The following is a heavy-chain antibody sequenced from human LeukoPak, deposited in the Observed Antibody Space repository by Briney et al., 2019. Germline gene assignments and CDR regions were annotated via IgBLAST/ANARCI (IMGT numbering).Heavy chain of an antibody. V-gene: IGHV1-2*02. Sequence: ASVKVSCKASGYTFTGYYMHWVRQAPGQGLEWMGWINPNSGGTNYAQKFQGRVTMIRDTSISTAYMELSRLRSDDTAVYYCAIDIYDFWSGYPLDYWGQGTLVTVSS. CDR2: INPNSGGT. CDR3: AIDIYDFWSGYPLDY. CDR1: GYTFTGYY. D-gene: IGHD3-3*01. J-gene: IGHJ4*02.